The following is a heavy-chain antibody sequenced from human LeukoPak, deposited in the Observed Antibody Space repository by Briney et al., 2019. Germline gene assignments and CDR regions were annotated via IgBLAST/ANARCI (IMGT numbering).Heavy chain of an antibody. V-gene: IGHV4-34*01. CDR1: GGSFSGYY. CDR2: INHSGST. J-gene: IGHJ4*02. Sequence: PSETLSLTCAVYGGSFSGYYWSWIRQPPGKGLEWIGEINHSGSTNYNPSLKSRVTISVDTSKNQFSLKLSSVTAADTAVYYCAKVRANRFASFDYWGQGTLVTVSS. D-gene: IGHD1/OR15-1a*01. CDR3: AKVRANRFASFDY.